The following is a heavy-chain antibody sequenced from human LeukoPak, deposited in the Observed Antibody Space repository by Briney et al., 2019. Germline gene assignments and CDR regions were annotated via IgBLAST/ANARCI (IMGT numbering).Heavy chain of an antibody. Sequence: SETLSLTCSVSGGYISSYYWSWIRQPPGKGLEWIGYIYYSGSTNYNPSLKSRVTISVDTSKNQFSLKLSSVTAADTAVYYCARVAVAGTGYYYYYMDVWGKGTTVTVSS. CDR2: IYYSGST. CDR1: GGYISSYY. CDR3: ARVAVAGTGYYYYYMDV. D-gene: IGHD6-19*01. V-gene: IGHV4-59*01. J-gene: IGHJ6*03.